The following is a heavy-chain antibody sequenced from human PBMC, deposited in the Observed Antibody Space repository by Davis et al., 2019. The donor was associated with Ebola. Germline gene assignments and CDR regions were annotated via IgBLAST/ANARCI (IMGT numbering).Heavy chain of an antibody. V-gene: IGHV3-9*01. CDR3: AKGRTIPLALDF. D-gene: IGHD2-2*02. CDR1: GFTFDDFD. J-gene: IGHJ4*02. Sequence: GGSLRLSCATSGFTFDDFDMHWVRQAPGKGLEWVSGISWNSESIVYADSVKGRFTISRDNAKNSLYLQMNSLRGEDTALYYCAKGRTIPLALDFWGQGTLVTVSS. CDR2: ISWNSESI.